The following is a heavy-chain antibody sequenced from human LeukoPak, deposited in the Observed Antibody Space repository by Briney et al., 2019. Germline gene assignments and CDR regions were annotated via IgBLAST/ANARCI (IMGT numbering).Heavy chain of an antibody. CDR2: IYHTGST. CDR3: ARGIGDSSGYYYPDY. CDR1: GVSISSFY. V-gene: IGHV4-59*01. D-gene: IGHD3-22*01. J-gene: IGHJ4*02. Sequence: PSETLSLTCTVSGVSISSFYWSWIRQPPGKGLEWIGYIYHTGSTNYNPSLKSRVTISGDTSKNQFSLKLSSVTAADTAVYHCARGIGDSSGYYYPDYWGQGTLVTVSS.